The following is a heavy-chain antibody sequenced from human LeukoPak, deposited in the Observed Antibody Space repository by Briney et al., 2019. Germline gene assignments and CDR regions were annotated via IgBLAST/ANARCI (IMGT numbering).Heavy chain of an antibody. D-gene: IGHD2-2*01. Sequence: PSETLSLTCTVSGGSISSSSYYWGWIREPPVKGLEWIETIYYSGTTYFSPSLKSRVTISVDTSENQFSLRLSSVTAADTAIYYCARQHCSSTSCYFDYWGQGTLVTVSS. CDR3: ARQHCSSTSCYFDY. CDR1: GGSISSSSYY. J-gene: IGHJ4*02. CDR2: IYYSGTT. V-gene: IGHV4-39*01.